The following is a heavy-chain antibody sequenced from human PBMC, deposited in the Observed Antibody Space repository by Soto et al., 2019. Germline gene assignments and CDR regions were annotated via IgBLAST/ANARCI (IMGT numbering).Heavy chain of an antibody. D-gene: IGHD2-15*01. Sequence: SETLSLTCTVSGGSISSSSYYWGWIHQPPGKGLEWIGSIYYSGSTYYNPSLKSRVTISVDTSKNQFSLKLSSVTAADTAVYYCARHGSGQLLRAFDIWGQGTMVTVS. CDR3: ARHGSGQLLRAFDI. J-gene: IGHJ3*02. V-gene: IGHV4-39*01. CDR1: GGSISSSSYY. CDR2: IYYSGST.